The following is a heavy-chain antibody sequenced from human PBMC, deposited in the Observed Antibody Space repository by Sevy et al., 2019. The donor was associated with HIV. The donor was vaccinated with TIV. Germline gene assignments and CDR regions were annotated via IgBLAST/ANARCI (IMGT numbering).Heavy chain of an antibody. D-gene: IGHD6-13*01. CDR3: ARPSPRIAAAASAFYDN. CDR1: GFTFSSYS. CDR2: ISSSSSYI. J-gene: IGHJ4*02. Sequence: GGSLRLSCAASGFTFSSYSMNWVRQAPGKGLEWVSSISSSSSYIYYADSVKGRFTISRDNAKNSLYLQMINLRVDDTAIYYCARPSPRIAAAASAFYDNWGQGTLVTVSS. V-gene: IGHV3-21*04.